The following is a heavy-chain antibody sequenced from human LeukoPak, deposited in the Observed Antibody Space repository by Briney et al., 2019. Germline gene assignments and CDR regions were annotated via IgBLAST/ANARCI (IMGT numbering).Heavy chain of an antibody. Sequence: ASVKVSCKASGYTFTIYGLNWVRQAPGQGLEWMGWISSYNGNTNYAQNFQGRVTMTTDVSSTTAYMELRSLTSDDTAVYYCARDLYRYSSGSSSNDYWGQGTLVTVSS. CDR1: GYTFTIYG. J-gene: IGHJ4*02. D-gene: IGHD6-19*01. CDR3: ARDLYRYSSGSSSNDY. V-gene: IGHV1-18*01. CDR2: ISSYNGNT.